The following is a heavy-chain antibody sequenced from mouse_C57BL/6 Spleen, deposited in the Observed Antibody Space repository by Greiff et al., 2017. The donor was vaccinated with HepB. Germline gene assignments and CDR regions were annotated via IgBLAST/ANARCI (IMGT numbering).Heavy chain of an antibody. D-gene: IGHD2-10*02. CDR3: ARREYDSYAMDY. CDR2: IHPNSGST. Sequence: QVQLQQPGAELVKPGASVKLSCKASGYTFTSYWMHWVKQRPGQGLEWIGMIHPNSGSTNYNEKFKSKATLTVDKSSSTAYMQLSSLTSEDSAVYYCARREYDSYAMDYWGQGTSVTVSS. J-gene: IGHJ4*01. V-gene: IGHV1-64*01. CDR1: GYTFTSYW.